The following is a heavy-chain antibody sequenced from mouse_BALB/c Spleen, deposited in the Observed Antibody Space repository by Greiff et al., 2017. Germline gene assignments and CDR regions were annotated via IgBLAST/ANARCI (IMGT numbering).Heavy chain of an antibody. CDR3: ARNQLGLPFAY. CDR2: ISYSGST. J-gene: IGHJ3*01. CDR1: GDSITSGY. Sequence: EVKLMESGPSLVKPSQTLSLTCSVTGDSITSGYWNWIRKFPGNKLEYMGYISYSGSTYYNPSLKSRISITRDTSKNLYYLQLNSVTTEDTATYYCARNQLGLPFAYWGQGTLVTVSA. V-gene: IGHV3-8*02. D-gene: IGHD4-1*02.